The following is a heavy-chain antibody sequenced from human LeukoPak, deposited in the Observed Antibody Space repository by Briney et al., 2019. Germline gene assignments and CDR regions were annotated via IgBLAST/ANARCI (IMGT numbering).Heavy chain of an antibody. Sequence: GGSLRLSCAASGFTFSTYWMHWVRQVPGKGLVWVSRINLDGSGTSYADAVKGRFTISRDKAKNTLYLQMATLRAEDTAVYYCVRDMTTGWFTDYWGEGTLVTVSS. CDR2: INLDGSGT. CDR3: VRDMTTGWFTDY. V-gene: IGHV3-74*01. CDR1: GFTFSTYW. J-gene: IGHJ4*02. D-gene: IGHD2-15*01.